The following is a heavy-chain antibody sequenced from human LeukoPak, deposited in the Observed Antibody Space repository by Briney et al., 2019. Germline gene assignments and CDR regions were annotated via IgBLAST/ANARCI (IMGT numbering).Heavy chain of an antibody. Sequence: PGGSLRLSCAASGFTFSSYGMHWVRQAPGKVLEWVAFIYSDGNNKIYADSVKGRFTISRDNYKNTLYLQMNSLRAEDTAVFYCAKDSVGAVDYWGQGTLVTVSS. CDR3: AKDSVGAVDY. CDR2: IYSDGNNK. D-gene: IGHD1-26*01. V-gene: IGHV3-30*02. CDR1: GFTFSSYG. J-gene: IGHJ4*02.